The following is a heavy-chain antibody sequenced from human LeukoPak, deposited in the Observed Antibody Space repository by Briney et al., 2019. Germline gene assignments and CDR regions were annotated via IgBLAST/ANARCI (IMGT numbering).Heavy chain of an antibody. CDR3: ARPTKLWFGESHPNWFDP. CDR2: IYYSGST. D-gene: IGHD3-10*01. Sequence: SETLSLTCTVSGGSISSSSYYWGWIRQPPGKGLEWIGSIYYSGSTYYNPSLKSRVTISVDTSKNQFSLKLSSVTAADTAVYYCARPTKLWFGESHPNWFDPWGQGTLVTVSS. CDR1: GGSISSSSYY. V-gene: IGHV4-39*07. J-gene: IGHJ5*02.